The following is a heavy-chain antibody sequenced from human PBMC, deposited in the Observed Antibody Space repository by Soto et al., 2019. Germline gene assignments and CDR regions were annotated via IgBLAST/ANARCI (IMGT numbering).Heavy chain of an antibody. D-gene: IGHD2-2*01. CDR1: GGSIRSGGYY. CDR2: IYYSGST. CDR3: ARECGSTSCYAFDI. Sequence: QVQLQESGPGLVKPSQTLSLTCTVYGGSIRSGGYYWSWIRQHPGKVLEWIGYIYYSGSTYYNPSLKGRVTISVDTSKNQFSLKRSSVTAADTAVYYCARECGSTSCYAFDIWGQGTMVTVSS. V-gene: IGHV4-31*03. J-gene: IGHJ3*02.